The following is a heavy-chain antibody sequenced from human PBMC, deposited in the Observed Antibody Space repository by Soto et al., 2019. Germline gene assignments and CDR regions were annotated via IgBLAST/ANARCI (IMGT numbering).Heavy chain of an antibody. J-gene: IGHJ4*02. Sequence: SVKVSCKASGGTFSSYAISWVRQAPGQGLEWMGGIIPTFGTANYAQKFQGRVTITADESTSTAYMELSSLRSEDTAVYYCARGIVVVDEYFDYWGQGTLVTVSS. CDR3: ARGIVVVDEYFDY. D-gene: IGHD2-2*01. V-gene: IGHV1-69*13. CDR1: GGTFSSYA. CDR2: IIPTFGTA.